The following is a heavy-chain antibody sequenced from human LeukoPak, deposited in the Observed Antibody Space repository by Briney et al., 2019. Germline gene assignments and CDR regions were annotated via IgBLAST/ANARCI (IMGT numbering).Heavy chain of an antibody. D-gene: IGHD2-2*01. CDR1: GFSISSGYI. V-gene: IGHV4-38-2*01. CDR2: IFHSGTT. CDR3: ASRISTRRGETCSSTSFYFDY. J-gene: IGHJ4*02. Sequence: SETLSLTCAVSGFSISSGYISACIRQSPGQGLEWTCIIFHSGTTYYNPSVKSRFTISIDTSKNQFSLRLSSVTAADKAVYYCASRISTRRGETCSSTSFYFDYWGQGTLVTVSS.